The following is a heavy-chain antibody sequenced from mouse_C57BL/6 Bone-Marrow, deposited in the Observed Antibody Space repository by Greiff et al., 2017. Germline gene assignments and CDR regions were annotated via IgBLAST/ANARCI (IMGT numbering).Heavy chain of an antibody. J-gene: IGHJ1*03. CDR3: ARYRCPDYSRGYFDV. Sequence: EVKLMESGGGLVQPGGSLSLSCAASGFTFTDYYMSWVSQPPGQALEWLGLIRNKANGYTTEYSASVKGRFTIARANSPSILYLQKNVRRAEDSATYDCARYRCPDYSRGYFDVWGTGTTVTVSS. D-gene: IGHD2-5*01. V-gene: IGHV7-3*01. CDR1: GFTFTDYY. CDR2: IRNKANGYTT.